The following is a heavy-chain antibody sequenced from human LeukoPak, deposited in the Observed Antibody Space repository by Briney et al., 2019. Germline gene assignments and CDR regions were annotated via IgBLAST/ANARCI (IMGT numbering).Heavy chain of an antibody. V-gene: IGHV3-23*01. CDR2: ISGSGGST. D-gene: IGHD3-10*01. Sequence: GGSLRLSCAASGFTFSSHALSGLRQAPGKGLEWVSTISGSGGSTYYADSVKGRFTISRDNPKNTLYVQMSSLRADDTAVYYCAKGYYYGSGSYSTFDYWGQGTLVTVSS. J-gene: IGHJ4*02. CDR3: AKGYYYGSGSYSTFDY. CDR1: GFTFSSHA.